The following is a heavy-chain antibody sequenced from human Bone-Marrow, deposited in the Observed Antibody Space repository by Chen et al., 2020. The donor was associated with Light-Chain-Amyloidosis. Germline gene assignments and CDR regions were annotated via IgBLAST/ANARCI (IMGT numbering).Heavy chain of an antibody. J-gene: IGHJ5*02. D-gene: IGHD3-22*01. Sequence: QVQLVESGGGVVQPGRSLRLSFAASVFTFSSYGMHWVRQAPGKGLEWVAVISYDGSNKYYADSVKGRFTISRDNSKNTLYLQMNSLRAEDTAVYYCAKDFSSPYDSSGYPPTANWFDPWGQGTLVTVSS. V-gene: IGHV3-30*18. CDR2: ISYDGSNK. CDR1: VFTFSSYG. CDR3: AKDFSSPYDSSGYPPTANWFDP.